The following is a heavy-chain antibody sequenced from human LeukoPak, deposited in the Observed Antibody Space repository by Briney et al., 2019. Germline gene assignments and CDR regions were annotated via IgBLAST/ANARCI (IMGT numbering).Heavy chain of an antibody. V-gene: IGHV3-30-3*02. D-gene: IGHD3-16*01. Sequence: AGGSLRLSCAASGFTFSSYAMHWVRQAPGKGLEWVAVISYDGSNKYYADSVKGRFTISRDNSKNTLYLQMNSLRAEDTAVYYCAKRSRPGGNHWYFDLWGRGTLVTVSS. CDR3: AKRSRPGGNHWYFDL. CDR1: GFTFSSYA. J-gene: IGHJ2*01. CDR2: ISYDGSNK.